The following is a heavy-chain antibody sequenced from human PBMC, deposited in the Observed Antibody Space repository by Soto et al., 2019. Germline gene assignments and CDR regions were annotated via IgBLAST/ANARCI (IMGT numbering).Heavy chain of an antibody. Sequence: SETLSLTCTVSGGSISSSSYYWGWIRQPPGKGLEWIGSIYYSGSTYYNPSLKSRVTISVDTSKNQFSLKLSSVTAADTAVYYCARECITMVRGVIIADYYYYGMDVWGQGTKVTVYS. V-gene: IGHV4-39*02. CDR1: GGSISSSSYY. CDR3: ARECITMVRGVIIADYYYYGMDV. CDR2: IYYSGST. J-gene: IGHJ6*02. D-gene: IGHD3-10*01.